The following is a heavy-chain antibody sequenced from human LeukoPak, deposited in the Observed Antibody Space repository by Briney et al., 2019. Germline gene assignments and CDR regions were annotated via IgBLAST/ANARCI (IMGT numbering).Heavy chain of an antibody. CDR3: TRMTTGHDY. V-gene: IGHV4-34*01. CDR1: GGSISSYY. Sequence: SETLSLTCTVSGGSISSYYWSWIRQPPGKGLEWIGEINHSGYTNDSPSLKSRVTISIDTSRKQFSLNLRSVTVADTAVYYCTRMTTGHDYWGQGTLVTVSS. J-gene: IGHJ4*02. CDR2: INHSGYT. D-gene: IGHD4-17*01.